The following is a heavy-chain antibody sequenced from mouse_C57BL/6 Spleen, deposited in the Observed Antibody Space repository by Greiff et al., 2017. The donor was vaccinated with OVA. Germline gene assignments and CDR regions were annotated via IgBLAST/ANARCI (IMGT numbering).Heavy chain of an antibody. J-gene: IGHJ2*01. V-gene: IGHV1-72*01. D-gene: IGHD1-1*01. CDR3: ARGYSYYYGSSDY. CDR1: GYTFTSYW. CDR2: IDPNSGGT. Sequence: QQSCKASGYTFTSYWMHWVKQRPGRGLEWIGRIDPNSGGTKYNEKFKSKATLTVDKPSSTAYMQLSSLTSEDSAVYYCARGYSYYYGSSDYWGQGTTLTVSS.